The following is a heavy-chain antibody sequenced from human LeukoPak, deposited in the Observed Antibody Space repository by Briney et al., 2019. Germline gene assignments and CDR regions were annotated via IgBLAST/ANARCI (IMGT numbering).Heavy chain of an antibody. CDR2: ISGSGGST. CDR1: GFTFSSYA. J-gene: IGHJ4*02. Sequence: GGSLRLSCAASGFTFSSYAMSWVRQAPGKGLEWVSAISGSGGSTYYADSVKGRFTISRDNSKNTLYLQMNSLRAEDTAVYYCAKDLYYDYVWGSYGVDYWGQGTLVTVSS. CDR3: AKDLYYDYVWGSYGVDY. D-gene: IGHD3-16*01. V-gene: IGHV3-23*01.